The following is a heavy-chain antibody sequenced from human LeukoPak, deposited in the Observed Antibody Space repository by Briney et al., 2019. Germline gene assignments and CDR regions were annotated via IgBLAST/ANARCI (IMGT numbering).Heavy chain of an antibody. CDR3: ARINDSYGSFDY. V-gene: IGHV4-34*01. D-gene: IGHD5-18*01. CDR1: GGSFSGYY. CDR2: INHSGST. Sequence: SETLSLTCAVYGGSFSGYYWCWIRQPPGKGLEWVGEINHSGSTNYNPSLKSRVTISVDTSKNQFSLKLSSVTAADTAVYYCARINDSYGSFDYWGQGTLVTVSS. J-gene: IGHJ4*02.